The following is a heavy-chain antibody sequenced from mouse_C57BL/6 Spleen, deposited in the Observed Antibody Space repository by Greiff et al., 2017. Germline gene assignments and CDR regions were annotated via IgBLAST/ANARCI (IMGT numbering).Heavy chain of an antibody. J-gene: IGHJ2*01. V-gene: IGHV14-2*01. CDR3: ARGHDCDDLFDY. D-gene: IGHD2-4*01. CDR1: GFNIKDYY. Sequence: EVKLLQSGAELVKPGASVKLSCTASGFNIKDYYMHWVKQRTEQGLEWIGRIDPEDGDTKYAPKFQGKATITADTSSNTAYLQLSSLTSEDTAVYYCARGHDCDDLFDYWGQGTTLTVSS. CDR2: IDPEDGDT.